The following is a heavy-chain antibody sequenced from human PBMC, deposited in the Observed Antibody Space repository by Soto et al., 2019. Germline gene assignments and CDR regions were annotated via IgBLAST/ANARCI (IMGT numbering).Heavy chain of an antibody. D-gene: IGHD6-19*01. CDR3: ARDSYSSGWSVSGFDY. V-gene: IGHV3-33*01. CDR1: GFTFSSYG. Sequence: PGGSLRLSCAASGFTFSSYGMHWVRQAPGKGLEWGAVIWYDGSNKYYADSVKGRFTISRDNSKNTLYLQMNSLRAEDTAVYYCARDSYSSGWSVSGFDYWGQGTLVTVSS. J-gene: IGHJ4*02. CDR2: IWYDGSNK.